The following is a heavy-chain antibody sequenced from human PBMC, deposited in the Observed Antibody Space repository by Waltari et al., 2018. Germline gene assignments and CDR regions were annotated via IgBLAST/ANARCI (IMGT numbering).Heavy chain of an antibody. J-gene: IGHJ3*02. Sequence: EVLLVEAGGSLVKPGGSLRISCAGSGFSFSHAWMNWVRQAPGKGLEWVGRIKNKIDGGTIDYAAPLKGRFTISRDDSKNTLYLQMNSLKIEDTAVYYCTTRTWADGFDIWGQGTMVTVSS. CDR3: TTRTWADGFDI. D-gene: IGHD7-27*01. CDR1: GFSFSHAW. V-gene: IGHV3-15*02. CDR2: IKNKIDGGTI.